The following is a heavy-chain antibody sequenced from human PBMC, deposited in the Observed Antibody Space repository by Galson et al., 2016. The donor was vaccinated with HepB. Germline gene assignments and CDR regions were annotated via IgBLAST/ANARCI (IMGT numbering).Heavy chain of an antibody. J-gene: IGHJ3*02. V-gene: IGHV3-53*01. D-gene: IGHD2-8*01. CDR3: AREGWSNGVCHLDAFDI. CDR1: GFIVSSND. CDR2: IYSGGRT. Sequence: SLRLSCAASGFIVSSNDMSWVRQAPGKGLEWLTFIYSGGRTDYADSVKGRFTISRNNSTNTLFLQMNNRRAEDTAVYYCAREGWSNGVCHLDAFDIWGQGTMVTVSS.